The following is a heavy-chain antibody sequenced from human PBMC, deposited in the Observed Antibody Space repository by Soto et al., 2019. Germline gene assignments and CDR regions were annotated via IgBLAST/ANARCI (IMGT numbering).Heavy chain of an antibody. CDR2: SSSSGSTT. V-gene: IGHV3-48*03. D-gene: IGHD4-17*01. CDR1: GFTFSGYE. J-gene: IGHJ4*02. CDR3: AREGGGYGDGPLRRKISYYFAY. Sequence: EVQLVESGGGLAQPGGSLRLSCAASGFTFSGYEMNWVRQAPGKGLEWVSYSSSSGSTTYYADSVKGRFTISRDNAKNSVDLQMNSLRAEDTAVHYCAREGGGYGDGPLRRKISYYFAYWGQGTLVTVSS.